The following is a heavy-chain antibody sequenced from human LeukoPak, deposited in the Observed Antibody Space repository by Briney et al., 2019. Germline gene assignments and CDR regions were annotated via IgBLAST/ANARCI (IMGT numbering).Heavy chain of an antibody. CDR2: IHPRDSET. CDR1: AYSFTNYW. V-gene: IGHV5-51*01. CDR3: TRRRVAGSQGGWFDA. D-gene: IGHD6-19*01. Sequence: GQSLKISCQGSAYSFTNYWIGCMRQMPRQAPEWIGSIHPRDSETVYTPSFRGQVTISADKSTTTDYLQWSSLKASDSAIYLCTRRRVAGSQGGWFDAWGQGTLVTVSS. J-gene: IGHJ5*02.